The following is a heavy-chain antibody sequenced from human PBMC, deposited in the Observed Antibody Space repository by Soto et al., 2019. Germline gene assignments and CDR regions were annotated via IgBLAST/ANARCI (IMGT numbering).Heavy chain of an antibody. Sequence: ASVKVSCKASGYTFTTYGLSSVRHDPEQGLEWMGWISPYYGNANSAQKFQGRVTMTTDTSTSTAYMELRSLRSDDTAVYYCAVGGYCSSASCPNYWGQGTLVTVSS. V-gene: IGHV1-18*01. CDR2: ISPYYGNA. CDR1: GYTFTTYG. CDR3: AVGGYCSSASCPNY. J-gene: IGHJ4*02. D-gene: IGHD2-2*01.